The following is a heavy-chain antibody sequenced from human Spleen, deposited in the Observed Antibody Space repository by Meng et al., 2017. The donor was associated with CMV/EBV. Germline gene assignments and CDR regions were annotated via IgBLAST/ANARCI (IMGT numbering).Heavy chain of an antibody. CDR1: GFTFSDYY. V-gene: IGHV3-11*01. CDR3: VKDIGPGVAGGGTPPPYYYYGMDV. CDR2: ISRSGSTI. J-gene: IGHJ6*02. D-gene: IGHD6-13*01. Sequence: GGSLRLSCAASGFTFSDYYMSWIRQAPGKGLEWVSYISRSGSTIYYADSVKGRFTISRDNAKNSLYLHMKNLSAEDTAFYYCVKDIGPGVAGGGTPPPYYYYGMDVWGQGTTVTVSS.